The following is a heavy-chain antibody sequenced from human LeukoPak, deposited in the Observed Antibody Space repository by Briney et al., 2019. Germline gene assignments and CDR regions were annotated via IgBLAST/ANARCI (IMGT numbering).Heavy chain of an antibody. CDR3: ARDGYYYDSSGYPAVDP. J-gene: IGHJ5*02. CDR2: IYYSGST. V-gene: IGHV4-30-4*01. D-gene: IGHD3-22*01. Sequence: SETLSLTCTVSGGSISSGDYYWSWSRQPPGDGLEWSGYIYYSGSTYYNPSLKSRVTISVDTSKNQFSLKLSSVTAADTAVYYCARDGYYYDSSGYPAVDPWGQGTLVTVSS. CDR1: GGSISSGDYY.